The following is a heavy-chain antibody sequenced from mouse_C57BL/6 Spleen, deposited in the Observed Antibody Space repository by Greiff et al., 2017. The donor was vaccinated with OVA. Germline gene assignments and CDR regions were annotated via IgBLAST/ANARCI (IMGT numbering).Heavy chain of an antibody. D-gene: IGHD2-3*01. CDR3: TDYDGYYAWFAY. J-gene: IGHJ3*01. CDR2: IDPEDGDT. V-gene: IGHV14-1*01. CDR1: GFNIKDYY. Sequence: EVKLQESGAELVRPGASVKLSCTASGFNIKDYYMHWVKQRPEQGLEWIGRIDPEDGDTEYAPKFQGKATMTADTSSNTAYLQLSSLTSEDTAVYYCTDYDGYYAWFAYWGQGTLVTVSA.